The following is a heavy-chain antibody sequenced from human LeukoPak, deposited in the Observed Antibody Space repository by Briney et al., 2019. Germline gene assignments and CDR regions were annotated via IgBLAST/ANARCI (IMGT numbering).Heavy chain of an antibody. D-gene: IGHD6-13*01. CDR1: GGSISSYY. CDR3: ARDRSIAAAGTFDY. J-gene: IGHJ4*02. Sequence: PSETLSLTCTVSGGSISSYYWSWIRQPPGKGLEWIGYIYYSGSTNYNPSLKSRVTISVDTSKNQFSLKLSSVTAADTAVYYCARDRSIAAAGTFDYWGQGTLVTISS. V-gene: IGHV4-59*01. CDR2: IYYSGST.